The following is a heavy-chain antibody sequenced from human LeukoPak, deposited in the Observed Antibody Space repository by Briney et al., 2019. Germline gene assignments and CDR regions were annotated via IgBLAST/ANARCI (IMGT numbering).Heavy chain of an antibody. V-gene: IGHV4-34*01. CDR2: INHSGST. J-gene: IGHJ5*02. CDR1: GGSFSGYY. D-gene: IGHD3-22*01. Sequence: PSETLSLTCAVYGGSFSGYYWSWIRQPPGKGLEWIGEINHSGSTNYNPSLKSRVTISVDTSKNQFSLKLSSVTAADTAVYYCARGLALYDSSSNDPWGQGTLVTVSS. CDR3: ARGLALYDSSSNDP.